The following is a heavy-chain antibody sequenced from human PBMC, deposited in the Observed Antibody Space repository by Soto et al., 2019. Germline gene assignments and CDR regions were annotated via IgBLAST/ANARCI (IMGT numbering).Heavy chain of an antibody. V-gene: IGHV3-30*18. CDR1: GFTFSSYG. CDR3: AKDPHSLYCSGGSCYSLSYYYYGMDV. D-gene: IGHD2-15*01. CDR2: ISYDGSNK. Sequence: QVQLVESGGGVVQPGRSLRLSCAASGFTFSSYGMHWVRQAPGKGLEWVAVISYDGSNKYYADSVKGRFTISRDNSKNTLYLQMSSLRAEDTAVYYCAKDPHSLYCSGGSCYSLSYYYYGMDVWGQGTTVTVSS. J-gene: IGHJ6*02.